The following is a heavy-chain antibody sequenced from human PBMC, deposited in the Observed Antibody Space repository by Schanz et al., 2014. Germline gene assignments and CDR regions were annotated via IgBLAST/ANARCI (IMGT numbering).Heavy chain of an antibody. CDR1: GGSINSNSYY. CDR2: VFYTGPT. D-gene: IGHD6-19*01. CDR3: ARHGPLAGIPLDY. V-gene: IGHV4-39*01. J-gene: IGHJ4*02. Sequence: QLQLQESGPGLVKLSETLSLICSVSGGSINSNSYYWGWIRQPPGKGLEWIGNVFYTGPTYTNPSLRGRLPLSVDTSNNQFSLKLPSGTAADTAVYFCARHGPLAGIPLDYWGRGTLVTVSS.